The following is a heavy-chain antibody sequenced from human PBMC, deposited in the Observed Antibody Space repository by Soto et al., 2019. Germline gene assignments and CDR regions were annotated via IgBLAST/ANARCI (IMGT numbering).Heavy chain of an antibody. Sequence: QVQLQQWGAGLLKPSETLSLTCAVYGGSFSGYYWSWIRQPPGKGLEWSGEINHSGSTNYNPSLKSRVAISVDTSKNQFSLKLSSMTGADTAVYYCARGQPKVDAAIVIVGRSRDCGMDVWGQGSTVTVSS. CDR2: INHSGST. CDR3: ARGQPKVDAAIVIVGRSRDCGMDV. D-gene: IGHD5-18*01. CDR1: GGSFSGYY. J-gene: IGHJ6*02. V-gene: IGHV4-34*01.